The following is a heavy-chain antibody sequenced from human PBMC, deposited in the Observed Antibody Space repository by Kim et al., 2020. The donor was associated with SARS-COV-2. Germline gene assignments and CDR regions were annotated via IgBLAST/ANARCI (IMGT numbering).Heavy chain of an antibody. CDR3: ARGRVVVPAWTTVRPMYNWFDP. CDR1: GGSFSGYY. CDR2: INHSGST. V-gene: IGHV4-34*01. D-gene: IGHD2-2*01. J-gene: IGHJ5*02. Sequence: SETLSLTCAVYGGSFSGYYWSWIRQPPGKGLEWIGEINHSGSTNYNPSLKSRVTISVDTSKNQFSLKLSSVTAADTAVYYCARGRVVVPAWTTVRPMYNWFDPWGQGTLVTVSS.